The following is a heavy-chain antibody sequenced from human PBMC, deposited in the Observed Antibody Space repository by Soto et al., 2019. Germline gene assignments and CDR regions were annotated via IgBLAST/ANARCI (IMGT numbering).Heavy chain of an antibody. CDR1: GGSISSYY. D-gene: IGHD5-18*01. CDR2: IYYSGST. CDR3: AKLSRSGYVSNCFDP. Sequence: PSETLSLTCTVSGGSISSYYWSWIRQPPGKGLEWIGYIYYSGSTNYNPSLKSRVTISVDTSKNQFSLKLSSVTAADTAVYYCAKLSRSGYVSNCFDPWGQGTLVTVSS. V-gene: IGHV4-59*08. J-gene: IGHJ5*02.